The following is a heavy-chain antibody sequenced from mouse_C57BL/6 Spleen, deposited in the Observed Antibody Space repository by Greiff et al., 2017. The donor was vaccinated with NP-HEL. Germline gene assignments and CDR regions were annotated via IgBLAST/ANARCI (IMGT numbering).Heavy chain of an antibody. J-gene: IGHJ1*03. V-gene: IGHV5-9-1*02. CDR3: TRDQDYGSSLDWYFDV. D-gene: IGHD1-1*01. Sequence: EVKVEESGEGLVKPGGSLKLSCAASGFTFSSYAMSWVRQTPEKRLEWVAYISSGGDYIYYADTVKGRFTISRDNARNTLYLQMSSLKSEDTAMYYCTRDQDYGSSLDWYFDVWGTGTTVTVSS. CDR2: ISSGGDYI. CDR1: GFTFSSYA.